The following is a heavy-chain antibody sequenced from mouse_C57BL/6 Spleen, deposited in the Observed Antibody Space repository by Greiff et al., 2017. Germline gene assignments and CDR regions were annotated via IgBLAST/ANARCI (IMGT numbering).Heavy chain of an antibody. D-gene: IGHD1-1*01. CDR2: IDPSDSYT. CDR1: GYTFTSYW. V-gene: IGHV1-69*01. Sequence: VQLHQPGAELVMPGASVKLSCKASGYTFTSYWMHWVKQRPGQGLEWIGEIDPSDSYTNYNQKFKGKSTLTVDKSSSTAYMQLSSLTSEDAAVYYCALYGSSYWYVDVWGTGTTVTVSS. J-gene: IGHJ1*03. CDR3: ALYGSSYWYVDV.